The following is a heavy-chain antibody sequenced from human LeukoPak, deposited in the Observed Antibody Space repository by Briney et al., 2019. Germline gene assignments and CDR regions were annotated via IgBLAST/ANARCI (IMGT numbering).Heavy chain of an antibody. D-gene: IGHD2-2*01. CDR3: ARHRYCNSSSCYAFDY. V-gene: IGHV4-39*01. Sequence: SETLSLTCSVSGASITSSSFYWGWLRQPPGKGLEWFGSIYYTGSADYNPSFKGRVTISIDTSKNQVSMKLTSLTAADAAVYYCARHRYCNSSSCYAFDYWGQGTLVTVSS. CDR2: IYYTGSA. CDR1: GASITSSSFY. J-gene: IGHJ4*02.